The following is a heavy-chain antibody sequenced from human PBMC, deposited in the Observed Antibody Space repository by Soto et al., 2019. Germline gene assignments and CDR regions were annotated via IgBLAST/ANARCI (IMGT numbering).Heavy chain of an antibody. V-gene: IGHV4-30-4*01. Sequence: SETLSLTCTVSCVSISSVDYCWSWIRQPPGKVLEWIGYIYYSGSTYYNPSLKSRVTISVDTSKNQFSLKLSSVTAADTAVYYCARVSGIYYYGMDVWGQGTTVTVSS. J-gene: IGHJ6*02. CDR3: ARVSGIYYYGMDV. CDR2: IYYSGST. CDR1: CVSISSVDYC. D-gene: IGHD3-10*01.